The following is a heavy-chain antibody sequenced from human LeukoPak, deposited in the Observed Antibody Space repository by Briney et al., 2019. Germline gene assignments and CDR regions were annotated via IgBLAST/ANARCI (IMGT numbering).Heavy chain of an antibody. CDR2: ISGSGGST. D-gene: IGHD2-15*01. Sequence: PGGSLRLSCAASGFPFNSYAMNWVRQAPGKGLEWVSAISGSGGSTYYADSVKGRFTISRDKSNNTLYLQMNSLRAEDTAVYYCATGGRSGVAFESWGQGTLVTVSS. V-gene: IGHV3-23*01. CDR1: GFPFNSYA. J-gene: IGHJ4*02. CDR3: ATGGRSGVAFES.